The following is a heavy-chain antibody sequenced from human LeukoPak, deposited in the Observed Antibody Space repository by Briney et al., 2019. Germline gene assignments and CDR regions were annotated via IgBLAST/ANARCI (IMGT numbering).Heavy chain of an antibody. CDR1: GGSISSYY. CDR2: IYYSGST. V-gene: IGHV4-59*12. D-gene: IGHD1-1*01. Sequence: SETLSLTCTVSGGSISSYYWSWIRQPPGKGLEWIGYIYYSGSTNYNPSLKSRVTISVDTSKNQFSLKLSSVTAADTAVYYCAREVTGYYYMDVWGKGTTVTVSS. CDR3: AREVTGYYYMDV. J-gene: IGHJ6*03.